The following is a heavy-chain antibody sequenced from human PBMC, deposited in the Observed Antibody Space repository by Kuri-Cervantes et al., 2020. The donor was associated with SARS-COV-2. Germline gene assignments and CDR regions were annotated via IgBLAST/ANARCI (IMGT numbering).Heavy chain of an antibody. CDR3: AREGYYDSSGYFDY. Sequence: GESLKISCAASGFTFSNYSMNWVRQAPGKGLEWVSYISSSSSTIYYADSVKGRFTISRDNAKNSLYLQMNSLRDEDTAVYYCAREGYYDSSGYFDYWGQGTLVTVSS. V-gene: IGHV3-48*02. CDR2: ISSSSSTI. D-gene: IGHD3-22*01. CDR1: GFTFSNYS. J-gene: IGHJ4*02.